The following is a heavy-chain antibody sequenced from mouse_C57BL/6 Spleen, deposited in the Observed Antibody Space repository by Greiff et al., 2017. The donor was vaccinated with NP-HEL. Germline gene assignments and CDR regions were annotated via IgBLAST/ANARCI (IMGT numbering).Heavy chain of an antibody. V-gene: IGHV5-17*01. CDR2: ISSGSSNI. D-gene: IGHD1-1*01. Sequence: EVKLVESGGGLVKPGGSLKLSCAASGFTFSDYGMHWVRQAPEQGLEWVAYISSGSSNIYYADTVKGRFTSSRDNAKNTLFLEVTGLRSDDRAMYYCARPGSSYWFAYWGQGTLVTVAA. CDR3: ARPGSSYWFAY. CDR1: GFTFSDYG. J-gene: IGHJ3*01.